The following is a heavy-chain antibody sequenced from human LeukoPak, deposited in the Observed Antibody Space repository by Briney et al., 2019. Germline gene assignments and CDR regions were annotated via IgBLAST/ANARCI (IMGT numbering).Heavy chain of an antibody. D-gene: IGHD3-9*01. V-gene: IGHV3-48*02. CDR2: INHNAEMI. J-gene: IGHJ4*02. CDR1: GFPFSSYV. CDR3: ARDHDWAFDL. Sequence: PGGSLRLSCEASGFPFSSYVMSWVRQAPGKGLEWIAYINHNAEMIFYPDFVKGRFTIPRDNAKNSLYLQMNALRDEDTAIYYCARDHDWAFDLWGQGTLVTVSS.